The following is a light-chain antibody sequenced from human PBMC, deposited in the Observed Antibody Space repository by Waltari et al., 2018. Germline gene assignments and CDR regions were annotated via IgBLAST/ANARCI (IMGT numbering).Light chain of an antibody. V-gene: IGKV1-17*01. CDR2: AAS. CDR3: LQHNTYPLT. J-gene: IGKJ4*01. CDR1: QAIRND. Sequence: DIQMTQSPSSLSVSVGDRVPIACRASQAIRNDLGWFQQKPGKAPRRLIYAASRLQSGVPSRFSGSGSGTLFTLTISSLQPEDFATYYCLQHNTYPLTFGGGTKVEI.